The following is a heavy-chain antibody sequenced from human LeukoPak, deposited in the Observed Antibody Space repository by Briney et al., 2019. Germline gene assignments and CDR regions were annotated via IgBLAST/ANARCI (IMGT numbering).Heavy chain of an antibody. J-gene: IGHJ4*02. Sequence: SLRLSCAASGFTFDDYAMHWVRQAPGKGLEWVSGISWNSGSIGYADSVKGRFTISRDNAKNSLYLQMNSLRAEDTALYYCAKDAGATPHYFDYWGQGTLVTVSS. CDR1: GFTFDDYA. CDR2: ISWNSGSI. V-gene: IGHV3-9*01. D-gene: IGHD1-26*01. CDR3: AKDAGATPHYFDY.